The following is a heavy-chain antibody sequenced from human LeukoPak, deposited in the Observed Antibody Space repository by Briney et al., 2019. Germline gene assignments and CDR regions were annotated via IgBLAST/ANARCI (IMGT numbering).Heavy chain of an antibody. CDR3: GSSHSSSWYDW. D-gene: IGHD6-13*01. CDR1: GDSLSSSHTYY. V-gene: IGHV4-39*07. J-gene: IGHJ4*02. Sequence: SETLSLTCSVSGDSLSSSHTYYWGWIRQPPGKGLEWIGSSYFRGSTYPSPSLRSRVVISVDTSKNQFSLKLNSVTAADTAVYYCGSSHSSSWYDWWGQGTLVTVTS. CDR2: SYFRGST.